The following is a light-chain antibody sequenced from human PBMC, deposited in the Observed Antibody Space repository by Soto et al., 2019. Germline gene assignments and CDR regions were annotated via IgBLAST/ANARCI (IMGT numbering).Light chain of an antibody. CDR1: RSDVGGYNY. CDR3: SSYTFRTTLV. Sequence: QSVLTQPASVSGSPGQSITISCTGTRSDVGGYNYVSWYQQHPGKAPKLMIYEVSNRPSGVSNRFSGSKSGNTASLTISGLQAGDEADYYCSSYTFRTTLVFGGGTKLTVL. CDR2: EVS. J-gene: IGLJ3*02. V-gene: IGLV2-14*01.